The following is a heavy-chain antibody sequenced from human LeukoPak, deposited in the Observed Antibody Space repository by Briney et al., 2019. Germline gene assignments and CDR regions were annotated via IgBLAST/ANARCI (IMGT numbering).Heavy chain of an antibody. CDR1: GGSISSSSYY. CDR3: ASRIQLPNNYYYMDV. D-gene: IGHD5-18*01. V-gene: IGHV4-39*07. J-gene: IGHJ6*03. Sequence: SETLSLTCTVSGGSISSSSYYWGWIRQPPGKGLEWIGSIYYSGSTNYNPSLKSRVTISVDTSKNQFSLKLSSVTAADTAVYYCASRIQLPNNYYYMDVWGKGTTVTVSS. CDR2: IYYSGST.